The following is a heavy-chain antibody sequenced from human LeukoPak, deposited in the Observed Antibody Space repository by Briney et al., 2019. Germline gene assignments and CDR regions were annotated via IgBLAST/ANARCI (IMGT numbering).Heavy chain of an antibody. J-gene: IGHJ4*02. Sequence: SQTLSLTCAISGDSVSSNSAAWGWIGQSPSRGLEWLGRTYYRSKWYNDYAVSVKSRITINPDTSKNQFSLQLNSVTPEDTAMYYCARDVGARPRVFDYWGQGILVTVSS. V-gene: IGHV6-1*01. D-gene: IGHD1-26*01. CDR3: ARDVGARPRVFDY. CDR1: GDSVSSNSAA. CDR2: TYYRSKWYN.